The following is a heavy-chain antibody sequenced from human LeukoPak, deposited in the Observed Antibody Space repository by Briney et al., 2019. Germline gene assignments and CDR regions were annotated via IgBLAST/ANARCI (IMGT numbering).Heavy chain of an antibody. CDR2: INSDGSST. Sequence: SGGSLRLSCAASGFTFSSYWMHWVRQAPGKGLVWVSRINSDGSSTSYADSVKGRFTISRDNSKNTLYLRMNSLRAEDTAVYYCARGGYSYGFDYWGQGTLVTVSS. D-gene: IGHD5-18*01. CDR3: ARGGYSYGFDY. J-gene: IGHJ4*02. V-gene: IGHV3-74*01. CDR1: GFTFSSYW.